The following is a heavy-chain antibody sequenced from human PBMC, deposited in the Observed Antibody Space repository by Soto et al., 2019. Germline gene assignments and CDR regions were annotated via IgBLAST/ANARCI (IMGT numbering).Heavy chain of an antibody. CDR3: AKTIGVVAAYPSIDY. CDR1: GFTFSSYA. CDR2: ISGIGGST. V-gene: IGHV3-23*01. D-gene: IGHD2-15*01. Sequence: GGSLRLSCAASGFTFSSYAMSWVRQAPGKGLEWVSAISGIGGSTYYADSVKGRFTISRDNSKNTLYLQMNSLRAEDTAVYYCAKTIGVVAAYPSIDYWGQGTLVTVSS. J-gene: IGHJ4*02.